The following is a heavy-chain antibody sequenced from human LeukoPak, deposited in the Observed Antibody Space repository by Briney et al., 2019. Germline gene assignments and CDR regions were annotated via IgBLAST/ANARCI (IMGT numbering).Heavy chain of an antibody. CDR2: SRNKANSYST. V-gene: IGHV3-72*01. D-gene: IGHD3-10*01. J-gene: IGHJ4*02. CDR3: ARRGLSDSRRLYPDFDY. CDR1: GFAFNDYY. Sequence: GRSLRLSCAASGFAFNDYYMDWVRQAPGQGLEWVGRSRNKANSYSTVYASPVEGRFTISRDDSEDSMYLQMSSLKTEDTAVYFCARRGLSDSRRLYPDFDYWGRGTLVTVSS.